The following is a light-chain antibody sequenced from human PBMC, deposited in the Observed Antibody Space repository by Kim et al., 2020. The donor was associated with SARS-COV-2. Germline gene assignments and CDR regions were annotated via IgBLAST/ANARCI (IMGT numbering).Light chain of an antibody. CDR3: QQYGIAPPYT. V-gene: IGKV3-20*01. CDR2: SAS. CDR1: QRVCSNC. J-gene: IGKJ2*01. Sequence: STGERATLSCRASQRVCSNCLAWYQQKPGQAPRLLIYSASTRATAIPDRFSGSGSGTDFTLSISRLEPEDSAVYYCQQYGIAPPYTFGQGTKLEI.